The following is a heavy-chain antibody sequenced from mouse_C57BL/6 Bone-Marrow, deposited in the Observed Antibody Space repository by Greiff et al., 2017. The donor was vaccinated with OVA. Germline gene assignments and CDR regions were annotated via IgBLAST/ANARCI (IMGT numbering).Heavy chain of an antibody. CDR1: GYTFTSYW. D-gene: IGHD2-2*01. V-gene: IGHV1-64*01. J-gene: IGHJ2*01. CDR3: AREHHLLWLRRMDY. Sequence: QVQLQQPGAELVKPGASVKLSCKASGYTFTSYWMHWVKQRPGQGLEWIGMIHPNSGSTNYNEKFKSKATLTVDKSSSTAYMQLSSLTSEDSAVYYCAREHHLLWLRRMDYWGQGTTLTVSS. CDR2: IHPNSGST.